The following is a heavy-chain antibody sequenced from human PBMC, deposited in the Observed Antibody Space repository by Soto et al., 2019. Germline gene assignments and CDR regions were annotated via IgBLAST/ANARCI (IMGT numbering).Heavy chain of an antibody. V-gene: IGHV3-23*01. D-gene: IGHD3-16*01. CDR1: GFIYSTND. CDR3: VKNRGTFDV. CDR2: ILGRGGST. Sequence: EVQLLESGGGLVQPGGSLRLSCAASGFIYSTNDMTWVRQAPGKGLQWVSTILGRGGSTSYADSVKGRFTISRDNSMKTLYLQMNNMRAEDTALYYGVKNRGTFDVWGQGTLVTVSS. J-gene: IGHJ4*02.